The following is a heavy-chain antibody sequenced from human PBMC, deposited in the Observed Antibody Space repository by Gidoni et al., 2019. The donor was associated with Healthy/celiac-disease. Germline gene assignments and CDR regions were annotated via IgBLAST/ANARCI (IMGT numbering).Heavy chain of an antibody. D-gene: IGHD3-22*01. Sequence: QVQLVESGGGVVQPGRSLRLSCAASGFTFSSYGMHWVRQAPGKGLEWVAVIWYDGSNKYYADSVKGRFTISRDNSKNTLYLQMNSLRAEDTAVYYCARTHYYDSSGYYSPFDYWGQGTLVTVSS. CDR3: ARTHYYDSSGYYSPFDY. CDR2: IWYDGSNK. CDR1: GFTFSSYG. J-gene: IGHJ4*02. V-gene: IGHV3-33*01.